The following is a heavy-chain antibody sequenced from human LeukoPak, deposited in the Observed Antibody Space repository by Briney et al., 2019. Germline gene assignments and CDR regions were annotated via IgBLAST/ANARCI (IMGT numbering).Heavy chain of an antibody. V-gene: IGHV1-24*01. D-gene: IGHD3-10*01. CDR1: GYTLTELS. Sequence: ASVKASCKVSGYTLTELSMHWVRQAPGKGLEWMGGFDPEDGETIYAQKFQGRVTMTEDTSTDTAYMELSSLRSEDTAVYYCATDLHGSGRPLFDYWGQGTLVTVSS. CDR3: ATDLHGSGRPLFDY. J-gene: IGHJ4*02. CDR2: FDPEDGET.